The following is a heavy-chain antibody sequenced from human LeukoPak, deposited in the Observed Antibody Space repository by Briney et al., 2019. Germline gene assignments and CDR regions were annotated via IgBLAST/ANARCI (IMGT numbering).Heavy chain of an antibody. CDR1: GFTFSSYA. V-gene: IGHV3-23*01. Sequence: GGSLRLSCAASGFTFSSYAMSWVRQAPGRGMEWVSGISGSGSNTYYADSVKGRFTISRDTSKNTLYLQMNSLRAEDTAVYFCAKSGVGGVKYYFVYWGQGTLVTVSS. J-gene: IGHJ4*02. CDR3: AKSGVGGVKYYFVY. CDR2: ISGSGSNT. D-gene: IGHD2-8*02.